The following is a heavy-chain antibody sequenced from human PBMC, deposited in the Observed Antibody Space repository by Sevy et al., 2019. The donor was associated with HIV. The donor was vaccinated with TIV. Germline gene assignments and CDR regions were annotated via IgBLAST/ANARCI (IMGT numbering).Heavy chain of an antibody. J-gene: IGHJ4*02. CDR1: GGSISSYY. CDR2: IYYSGST. Sequence: SETLSLTCTVSGGSISSYYWSWIRQPPGKGLEWIGYIYYSGSTSYNPSLKSRVTISVDTSKNQFSLKLSSVIAADTAVYYCARGINCSGGSCYPNDYWGQGTLVTVSS. V-gene: IGHV4-59*01. CDR3: ARGINCSGGSCYPNDY. D-gene: IGHD2-15*01.